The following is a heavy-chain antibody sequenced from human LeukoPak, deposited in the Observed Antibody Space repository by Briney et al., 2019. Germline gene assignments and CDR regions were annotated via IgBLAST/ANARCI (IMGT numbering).Heavy chain of an antibody. D-gene: IGHD6-13*01. J-gene: IGHJ6*04. Sequence: GGSLRLSCAASGFTFSSYAMSWVRQAPGKGLEWVSSISGTGGSTYYADSVKGRFTVSRDNSKNTLYLQMDSLRAEDTAIYYCAKMIAAGSATYYYYGMDVWGEGTTVTVSS. CDR3: AKMIAAGSATYYYYGMDV. CDR1: GFTFSSYA. V-gene: IGHV3-23*01. CDR2: ISGTGGST.